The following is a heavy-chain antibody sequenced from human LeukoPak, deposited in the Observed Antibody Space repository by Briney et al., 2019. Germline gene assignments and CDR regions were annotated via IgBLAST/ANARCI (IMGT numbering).Heavy chain of an antibody. J-gene: IGHJ4*02. V-gene: IGHV4-34*01. CDR2: INHSGST. Sequence: SETLSLTCAVYGGSFSGYYWSWIRQPPGKGLGWIGEINHSGSTNYNPSLKSRVTISVDTSKNQFSLKLSSVTAADTAVYYCARGPRVGLRYFDWLLLFDYWGQGTLVTVSS. CDR3: ARGPRVGLRYFDWLLLFDY. D-gene: IGHD3-9*01. CDR1: GGSFSGYY.